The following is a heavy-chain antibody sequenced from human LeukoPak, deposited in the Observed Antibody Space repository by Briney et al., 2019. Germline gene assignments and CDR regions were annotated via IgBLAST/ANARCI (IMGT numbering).Heavy chain of an antibody. CDR3: ARGSTEVLLWFGELLPEYYFDY. D-gene: IGHD3-10*01. CDR2: ISSSGSTI. Sequence: GGSLRLSCAASGFTFSSYEMNWVRQAPGKGLEWVSYISSSGSTIYYADSVKGRFTISRDNAKNSLYLQMNSLRAEDTAVYYCARGSTEVLLWFGELLPEYYFDYWGQGTLVTVSS. J-gene: IGHJ4*02. CDR1: GFTFSSYE. V-gene: IGHV3-48*03.